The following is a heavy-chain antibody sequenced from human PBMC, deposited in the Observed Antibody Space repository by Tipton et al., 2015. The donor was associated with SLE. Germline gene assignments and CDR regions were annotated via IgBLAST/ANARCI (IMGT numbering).Heavy chain of an antibody. Sequence: TLSLTCHVSGGSISSSSYYWGWIRQPPGKGLEWIGSIYYSGSTYYNPSLKSRVTISVDTSKNQFSLKLSSVTAADTAVYYCARGSYYFDYWGQGTLVTVSS. J-gene: IGHJ4*02. CDR1: GGSISSSSYY. V-gene: IGHV4-39*07. CDR2: IYYSGST. CDR3: ARGSYYFDY.